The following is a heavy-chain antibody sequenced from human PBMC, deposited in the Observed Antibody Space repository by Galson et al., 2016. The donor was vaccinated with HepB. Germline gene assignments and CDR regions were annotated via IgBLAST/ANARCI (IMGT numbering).Heavy chain of an antibody. J-gene: IGHJ4*01. CDR1: GFTFTNYD. D-gene: IGHD3-10*01. Sequence: SLRLSCTASGFTFTNYDINWVRQAPGTGLVWVSRININGSSETYADSVKGRFAISKDKAKNTVQLQMNSLRAEDTAVYYCTRDYYGSLDHWGQGTLVTVSS. V-gene: IGHV3-74*01. CDR3: TRDYYGSLDH. CDR2: ININGSSE.